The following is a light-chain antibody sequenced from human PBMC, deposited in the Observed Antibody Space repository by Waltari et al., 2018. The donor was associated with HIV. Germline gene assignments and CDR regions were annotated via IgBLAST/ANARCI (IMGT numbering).Light chain of an antibody. CDR2: EVT. V-gene: IGLV2-14*01. Sequence: QSALTQPAPVSGSPGQSITISCTGSRNDIGTYKYVSWYQQHPGKAPKVLIYEVTNRPSGVSDRFSGSKSGNTASLVISGLQTDDEADYYCSSYTSSTTVIFGGGTKLTVL. CDR1: RNDIGTYKY. CDR3: SSYTSSTTVI. J-gene: IGLJ2*01.